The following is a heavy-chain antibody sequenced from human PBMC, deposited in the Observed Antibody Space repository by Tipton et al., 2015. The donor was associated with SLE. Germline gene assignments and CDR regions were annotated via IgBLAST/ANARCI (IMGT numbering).Heavy chain of an antibody. J-gene: IGHJ4*02. D-gene: IGHD1-26*01. Sequence: SLRLSCAASGFTFSSYWMSWVRQAPGKGLEWVANIKQDGSEKYCVDSVKGRFTISRDNAKNSLYLQMNSLRAEDTAVYYCARVLVGATYFDYWGQGTLVTVSS. V-gene: IGHV3-7*01. CDR1: GFTFSSYW. CDR3: ARVLVGATYFDY. CDR2: IKQDGSEK.